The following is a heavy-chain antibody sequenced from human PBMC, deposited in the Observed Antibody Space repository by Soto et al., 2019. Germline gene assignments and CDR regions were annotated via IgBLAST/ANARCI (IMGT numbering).Heavy chain of an antibody. J-gene: IGHJ5*02. CDR3: AKDLTRQLAYWLDP. CDR1: GFSFTGYY. D-gene: IGHD6-6*01. CDR2: INAHSGGT. Sequence: SVKVSCKASGFSFTGYYIHWLRQAPGQGLEWMGWINAHSGGTEYAQKFQGRVTLTRDTSIATAYLTLTSLTSADTALYYCAKDLTRQLAYWLDPWGQGTQVTVSS. V-gene: IGHV1-2*02.